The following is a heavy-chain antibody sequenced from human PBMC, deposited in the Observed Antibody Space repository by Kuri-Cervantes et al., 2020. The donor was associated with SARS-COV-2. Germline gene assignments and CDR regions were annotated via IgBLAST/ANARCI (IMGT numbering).Heavy chain of an antibody. J-gene: IGHJ3*02. CDR2: IRSKAYGGTT. Sequence: GESLKISCTASGFTFGDYAMSWVRQAPGKGLEWVGFIRSKAYGGTTEYAASVKGRFTISRDDSKNTLYLQMNSLKTEDTAVYYCTTQSIAAAYFPPDAFDIWGQGTMVTVSS. V-gene: IGHV3-49*04. D-gene: IGHD6-13*01. CDR3: TTQSIAAAYFPPDAFDI. CDR1: GFTFGDYA.